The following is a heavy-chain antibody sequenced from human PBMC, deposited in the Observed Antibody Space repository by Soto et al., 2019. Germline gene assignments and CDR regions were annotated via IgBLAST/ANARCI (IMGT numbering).Heavy chain of an antibody. Sequence: QVQLVQSGAEVKKPGSSVKVSCTASGGTFSSYAISWVRQAPGQGLEWMGGIIPIFGTANYAQKFQGRVTITADESTSTAYMELSSLRSEDTAVYYCARESRTPSSLAYYYYYGMDVWGQGTTVTVSS. V-gene: IGHV1-69*01. J-gene: IGHJ6*02. D-gene: IGHD6-6*01. CDR1: GGTFSSYA. CDR2: IIPIFGTA. CDR3: ARESRTPSSLAYYYYYGMDV.